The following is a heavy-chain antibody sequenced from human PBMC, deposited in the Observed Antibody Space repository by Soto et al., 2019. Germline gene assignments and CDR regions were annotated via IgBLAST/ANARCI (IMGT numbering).Heavy chain of an antibody. CDR3: ANDRGCSYYDSIGSLARLHGMDV. D-gene: IGHD3-22*01. V-gene: IGHV3-23*01. CDR1: GFTFSSYA. Sequence: GGSLRLSWAASGFTFSSYAMSWVRQAPGKGLEWDSAISGSGGSTYYADSVKGRFTISRDNSKNTLYLQMNSLRAEDTAVYYCANDRGCSYYDSIGSLARLHGMDVWGQGTTVTVSS. CDR2: ISGSGGST. J-gene: IGHJ6*02.